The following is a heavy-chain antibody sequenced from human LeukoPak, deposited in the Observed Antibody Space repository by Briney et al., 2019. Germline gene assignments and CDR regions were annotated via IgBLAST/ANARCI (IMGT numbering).Heavy chain of an antibody. CDR2: INPNRGGT. Sequence: ASVKVSCKASGYTFTGYYMHWVRQAPGQGLEWMGWINPNRGGTNYARKVQGRVTMTRDTSISTAYMELSRLRSDDTAVYYCARDIYGSGSYYNYNWGQGTLVTVSS. D-gene: IGHD3-10*01. J-gene: IGHJ4*02. V-gene: IGHV1-2*02. CDR1: GYTFTGYY. CDR3: ARDIYGSGSYYNYN.